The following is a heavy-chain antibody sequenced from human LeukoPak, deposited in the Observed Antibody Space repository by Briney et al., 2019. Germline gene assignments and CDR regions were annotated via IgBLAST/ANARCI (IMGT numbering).Heavy chain of an antibody. CDR3: ARDFWDSGGLIYYFDY. D-gene: IGHD1-26*01. CDR1: RYTFTDHY. V-gene: IGHV1-2*02. J-gene: IGHJ4*02. CDR2: INPNSGDT. Sequence: VKVSCKASRYTFTDHYLHWVRQAPGQGLEWMGWINPNSGDTNYAQNFQGRVTMTRDTSISTAYMELSRLRSDDTAVYYCARDFWDSGGLIYYFDYWGQGTLVTVSS.